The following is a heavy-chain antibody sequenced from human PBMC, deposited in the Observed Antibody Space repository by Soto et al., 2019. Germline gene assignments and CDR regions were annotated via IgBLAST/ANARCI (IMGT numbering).Heavy chain of an antibody. CDR3: AREFTLTTVDY. J-gene: IGHJ4*02. CDR2: ISYDGSNK. CDR1: GFTFSSYL. D-gene: IGHD4-17*01. Sequence: QVQLVESGGGVVQPGRSLRLSCAASGFTFSSYLMHWVRQAPGKGLEWVAVISYDGSNKYYADSVKGRFTISRDNSKNTLYLQMNSLTVEDTAVYYCAREFTLTTVDYWGQGTLVTVSS. V-gene: IGHV3-30-3*01.